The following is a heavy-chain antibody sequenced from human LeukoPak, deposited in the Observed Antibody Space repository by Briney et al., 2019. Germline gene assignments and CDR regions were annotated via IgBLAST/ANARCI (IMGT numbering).Heavy chain of an antibody. CDR2: IFHSGST. CDR3: AREGRIGRDAFDI. Sequence: PSETLSLTCSVSGYSVSSGYYWGWIRQPPGKGLEWIGTIFHSGSTYYNPSLKSRVTISVDTSKNQFSLKLSSVTAADTAVYYCAREGRIGRDAFDIWGQGTMVTVSS. D-gene: IGHD2-15*01. CDR1: GYSVSSGYY. V-gene: IGHV4-38-2*02. J-gene: IGHJ3*02.